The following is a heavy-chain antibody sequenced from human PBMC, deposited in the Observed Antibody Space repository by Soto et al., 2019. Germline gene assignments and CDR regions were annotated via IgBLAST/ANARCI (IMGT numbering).Heavy chain of an antibody. D-gene: IGHD3-16*02. Sequence: PSETLSLTCAVYGGSFSGYYWSWIRQPPGKGLEWIGGINHSGSTNYNPSLKSRVTISVDTSKNQFSLKLSSVTAADTAVYYCARDRSNGGYGMDVWGKGTTVTVSS. CDR1: GGSFSGYY. V-gene: IGHV4-34*01. CDR2: INHSGST. CDR3: ARDRSNGGYGMDV. J-gene: IGHJ6*04.